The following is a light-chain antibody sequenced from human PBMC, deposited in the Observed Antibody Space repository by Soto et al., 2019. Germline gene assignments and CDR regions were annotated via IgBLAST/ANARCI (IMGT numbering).Light chain of an antibody. Sequence: QSVLTQPPSASGTPRQRVTISCSGSSPNIGSNTVNWYQQLPGTAPKVLIYSNNQRPSGVPDRFSGSKSGTSASLAISGLQSEDEADYYCAARDDSLNGPVFGGGTKLTVL. CDR2: SNN. CDR1: SPNIGSNT. V-gene: IGLV1-44*01. J-gene: IGLJ2*01. CDR3: AARDDSLNGPV.